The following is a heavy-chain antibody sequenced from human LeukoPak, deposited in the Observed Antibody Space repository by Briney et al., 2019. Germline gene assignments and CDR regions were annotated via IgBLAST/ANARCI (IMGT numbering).Heavy chain of an antibody. Sequence: GGSLRLSCAASGFTVSSNYMSWVRQAPGKGPEWVSVIYSGGSTYYADSVKGRFTISRDNSKNTLYLQMNSLRAEDTAVYYCARGGGYTKNAFDYWGQGTLVTVSS. CDR3: ARGGGYTKNAFDY. V-gene: IGHV3-53*01. CDR1: GFTVSSNY. CDR2: IYSGGST. J-gene: IGHJ4*02. D-gene: IGHD5-24*01.